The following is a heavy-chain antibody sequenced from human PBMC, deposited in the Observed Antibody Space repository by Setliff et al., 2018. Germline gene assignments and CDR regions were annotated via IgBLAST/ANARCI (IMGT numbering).Heavy chain of an antibody. CDR3: ARVGSGGSGRLPYYYYYYMDV. D-gene: IGHD3-10*01. CDR2: IYTSGST. Sequence: SESLSLTCSVSGGSISSGSYYWTWIRQPAGKGLEWIGRIYTSGSTNYNPSLKSRVTISVDTSKTQFSLTLSSVTAADTAVYYCARVGSGGSGRLPYYYYYYMDVWGKGTTVTVSS. CDR1: GGSISSGSYY. V-gene: IGHV4-61*02. J-gene: IGHJ6*03.